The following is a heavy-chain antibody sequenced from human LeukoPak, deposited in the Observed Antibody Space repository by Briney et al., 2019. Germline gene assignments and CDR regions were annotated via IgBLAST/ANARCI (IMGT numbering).Heavy chain of an antibody. V-gene: IGHV1-18*01. CDR2: ISANNGNT. J-gene: IGHJ6*02. Sequence: ASVKVSCKASGYTFTSYGISWVRQAPGQGLEWMGWISANNGNTNYAQRLQGRVTMTTDTSTSTAYMELRSLRSDDTAVYYCARVSDCTNGVCYLYYYYGMDVWGQGTTVTVSS. CDR1: GYTFTSYG. D-gene: IGHD2-8*01. CDR3: ARVSDCTNGVCYLYYYYGMDV.